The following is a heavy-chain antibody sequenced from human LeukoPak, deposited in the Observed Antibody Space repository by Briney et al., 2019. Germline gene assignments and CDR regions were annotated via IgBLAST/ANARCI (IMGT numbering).Heavy chain of an antibody. Sequence: SETLSLTCTVSGGSISSSSYYWGWIRQPPGKGLEWIGSIYYSGSTYYNPSLKSRVTISVDTSKNQFSLKLSSVTAADTAVYYCARIVDTAMFWFDPWGQGTLVTVSS. J-gene: IGHJ5*02. CDR1: GGSISSSSYY. V-gene: IGHV4-39*07. CDR2: IYYSGST. D-gene: IGHD5-18*01. CDR3: ARIVDTAMFWFDP.